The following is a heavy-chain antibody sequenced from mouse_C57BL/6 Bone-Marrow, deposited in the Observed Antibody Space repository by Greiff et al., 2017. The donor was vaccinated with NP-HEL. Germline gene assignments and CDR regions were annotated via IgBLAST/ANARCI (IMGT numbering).Heavy chain of an antibody. CDR1: GYTFTDYY. Sequence: QVQLQQSGPELVKPGASVKISCKASGYTFTDYYINWVKQRPGQGLEWIGWIFPGSGSTYYNEKFKGKATLTEEKSSSTASMLLSSLTSEDAAVYFCGVVAARGYYAMDYWGQGTSVTVSS. J-gene: IGHJ4*01. V-gene: IGHV1-75*01. CDR2: IFPGSGST. D-gene: IGHD1-1*01. CDR3: GVVAARGYYAMDY.